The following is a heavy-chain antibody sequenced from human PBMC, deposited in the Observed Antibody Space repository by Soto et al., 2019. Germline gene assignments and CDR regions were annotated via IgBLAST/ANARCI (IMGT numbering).Heavy chain of an antibody. D-gene: IGHD4-17*01. V-gene: IGHV1-58*02. CDR2: IVVGSGNT. CDR3: AASPSTVDYYYGMDV. Sequence: QMQLVQSGPEVKKPGTSVKVSCKASGFTFTSSAMQWVRQARGQRLEWIGWIVVGSGNTNYAQKFQERVTITRDMSTSTAYMELSSLRSEDTAVYYCAASPSTVDYYYGMDVWGQGTTVTVSS. CDR1: GFTFTSSA. J-gene: IGHJ6*02.